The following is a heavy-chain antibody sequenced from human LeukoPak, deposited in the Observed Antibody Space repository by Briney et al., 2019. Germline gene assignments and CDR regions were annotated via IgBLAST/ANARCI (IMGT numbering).Heavy chain of an antibody. CDR3: ARSPHSFDSTGFPHY. Sequence: PGGSLRLSCAASGFTFDDYGMSWVRQAPGKGLEWVSGINLNGDSTGYADSGKGRFTLSRDNAKNSLYLQMNSLRAEDTALYYCARSPHSFDSTGFPHYWGQGTLVTVSS. D-gene: IGHD3-22*01. J-gene: IGHJ4*02. CDR2: INLNGDST. V-gene: IGHV3-20*04. CDR1: GFTFDDYG.